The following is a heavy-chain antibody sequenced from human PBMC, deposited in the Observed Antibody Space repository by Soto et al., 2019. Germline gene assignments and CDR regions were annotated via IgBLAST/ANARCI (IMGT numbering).Heavy chain of an antibody. CDR2: ISYDGSNK. CDR3: AKDQGPLLWFGELSAALNYYGMDV. D-gene: IGHD3-10*01. Sequence: PGGSLRLSCAASGFTFSSYGMHWVRQAPGKGLEWVAVISYDGSNKYYADSVKGRFTISRDNSKNTLYLQMNSLRAEDTAVYYCAKDQGPLLWFGELSAALNYYGMDVWGQGTTVTVS. J-gene: IGHJ6*02. CDR1: GFTFSSYG. V-gene: IGHV3-30*18.